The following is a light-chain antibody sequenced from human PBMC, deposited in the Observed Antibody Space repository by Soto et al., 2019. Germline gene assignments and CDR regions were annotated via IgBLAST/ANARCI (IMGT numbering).Light chain of an antibody. CDR1: QGIGNY. J-gene: IGKJ4*01. CDR2: AAS. V-gene: IGKV1-27*01. Sequence: DIQMTQSPSSLSASVGDRVIITCRASQGIGNYLAWYQQKPGKVPKLLIYAASTLQSGVPSRFSGSGSGTDFTLTISSLQPEDVASYYCQNYNSAPFTFGGGTNVEIK. CDR3: QNYNSAPFT.